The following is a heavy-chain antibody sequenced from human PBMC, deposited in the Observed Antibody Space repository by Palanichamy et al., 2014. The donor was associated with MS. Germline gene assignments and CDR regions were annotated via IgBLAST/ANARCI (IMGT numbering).Heavy chain of an antibody. D-gene: IGHD1-26*01. CDR2: SGNKGISYTT. J-gene: IGHJ3*01. CDR1: GFTFGDHY. CDR3: TRGYSGLSVYAFDV. Sequence: EVQLVESGGGLVQPGGSPRLSCATSGFTFGDHYIDWVRQTPGKGLEWVGRSGNKGISYTTEYAASARGRFTISRDDSKNSLYLQINSLKTEDTAVYHCTRGYSGLSVYAFDVWGQGTKVTVSS. V-gene: IGHV3-72*01.